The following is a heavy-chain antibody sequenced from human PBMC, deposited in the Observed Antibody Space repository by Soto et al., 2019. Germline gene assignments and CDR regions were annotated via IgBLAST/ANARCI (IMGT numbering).Heavy chain of an antibody. V-gene: IGHV1-18*01. CDR2: VSAYNGNT. Sequence: ASVKVSCKASGYTFTSYGISWVRKAPGQGLEWMGWVSAYNGNTNYAQKFQGRVTMTTDTSTSTAYMELRSLRSDDTAVYYCARTLNEWLLGLDWGQGTLVTVSS. J-gene: IGHJ4*02. CDR3: ARTLNEWLLGLD. D-gene: IGHD3-3*01. CDR1: GYTFTSYG.